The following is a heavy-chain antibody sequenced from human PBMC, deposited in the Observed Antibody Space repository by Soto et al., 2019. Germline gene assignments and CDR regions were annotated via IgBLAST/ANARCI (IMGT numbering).Heavy chain of an antibody. V-gene: IGHV4-34*01. CDR2: INHSGST. D-gene: IGHD2-2*01. Sequence: QVQLQQWGAGLLKPSETLSLTCAVYGGSFSGYYWSWIRQPPGKGLEWSGEINHSGSTNYNPSLKSRVTISVDTSKNQFSLKLSSVTAADTAVYYCARGFVGVVVPAAIYGMDVWGQGTTVTVSS. CDR1: GGSFSGYY. J-gene: IGHJ6*02. CDR3: ARGFVGVVVPAAIYGMDV.